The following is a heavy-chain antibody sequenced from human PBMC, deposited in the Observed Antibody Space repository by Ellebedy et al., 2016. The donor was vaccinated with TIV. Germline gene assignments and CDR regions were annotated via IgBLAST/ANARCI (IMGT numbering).Heavy chain of an antibody. J-gene: IGHJ6*02. Sequence: PGGSLRLSCAASGFTFNIYDISWVRQAPGKGLEWVSYISSDTGTIYYADSVKGRFTISRDNSKNTLDLQMNSLRAEDTAVYYCARDPFNSYYTGMDVWGQGTTVTVFS. CDR1: GFTFNIYD. CDR2: ISSDTGTI. CDR3: ARDPFNSYYTGMDV. V-gene: IGHV3-48*01.